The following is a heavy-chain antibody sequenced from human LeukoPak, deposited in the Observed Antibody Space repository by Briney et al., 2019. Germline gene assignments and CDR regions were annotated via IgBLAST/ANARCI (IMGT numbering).Heavy chain of an antibody. V-gene: IGHV4-34*01. CDR1: GGSFSGYY. CDR3: ARGSRGGVRGAPYTYYFDY. Sequence: PSETLSLTCAVYGGSFSGYYWSWIRQPPGKGLEWIGEINHSGSTNYNPSLKSRVTISVDTSKNQFSLKLSSVTAADTAVYYCARGSRGGVRGAPYTYYFDYWGQGTLVTVSS. D-gene: IGHD3-10*01. J-gene: IGHJ4*02. CDR2: INHSGST.